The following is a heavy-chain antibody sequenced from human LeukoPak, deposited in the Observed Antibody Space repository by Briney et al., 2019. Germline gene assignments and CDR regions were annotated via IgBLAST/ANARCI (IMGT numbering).Heavy chain of an antibody. CDR3: ARVDYGDLNFDY. V-gene: IGHV3-30*03. CDR2: ISYDGSNK. J-gene: IGHJ4*02. Sequence: SGGSLRLSCVASGFTFSSNAMSWVRQAPGKGLEWVAVISYDGSNKYYADSVKGRFTISRDNSKNTLYLQMNSLRAEDTAVYYCARVDYGDLNFDYWGQGTLVTVSS. D-gene: IGHD4-17*01. CDR1: GFTFSSNA.